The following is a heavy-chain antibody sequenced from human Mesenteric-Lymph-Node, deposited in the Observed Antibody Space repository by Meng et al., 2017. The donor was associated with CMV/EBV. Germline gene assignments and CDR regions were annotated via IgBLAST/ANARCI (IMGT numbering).Heavy chain of an antibody. CDR2: ISWNSGSI. J-gene: IGHJ3*02. D-gene: IGHD2-2*01. V-gene: IGHV3-9*03. CDR3: AREYCSSTSCPTLGAFDI. CDR1: GFTFDDYA. Sequence: GGSLRLSCAASGFTFDDYAMHWVRQAPGKGLEWVSGISWNSGSIGYADSVKGRFTISRDNAKNSLYLQMNSLRAEDMALYYCAREYCSSTSCPTLGAFDIWGQGTMVTVSS.